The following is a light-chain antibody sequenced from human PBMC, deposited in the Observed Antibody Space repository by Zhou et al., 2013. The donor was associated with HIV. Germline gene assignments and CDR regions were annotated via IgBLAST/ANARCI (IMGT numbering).Light chain of an antibody. CDR2: DAF. CDR3: QQSHDFPYT. V-gene: IGKV1-39*01. CDR1: QSVSTS. J-gene: IGKJ2*01. Sequence: IQMTQSPPSLSASVGDRVTITCRASQSVSTSLNWYQQTPGKAPKLLIYDAFILQSGVPSRFSGSASGTEFTLTITSLQPEDLATYYCQQSHDFPYTFGPGDLPGDQT.